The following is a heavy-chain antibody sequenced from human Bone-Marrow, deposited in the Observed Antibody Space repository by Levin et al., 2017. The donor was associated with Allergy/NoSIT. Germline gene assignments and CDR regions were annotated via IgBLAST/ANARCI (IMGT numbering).Heavy chain of an antibody. CDR1: GFTFSSYW. CDR2: INSDGSST. D-gene: IGHD3-3*01. V-gene: IGHV3-74*01. Sequence: RGESLKISCAASGFTFSSYWMHWVRQAPGKGLVWVSRINSDGSSTSYADSVKGRFTISRDNAKNTLYLQMNSLRVEDTAVYYCARDGAFGVVIRAYGMDVWGQGTTVTVSS. J-gene: IGHJ6*02. CDR3: ARDGAFGVVIRAYGMDV.